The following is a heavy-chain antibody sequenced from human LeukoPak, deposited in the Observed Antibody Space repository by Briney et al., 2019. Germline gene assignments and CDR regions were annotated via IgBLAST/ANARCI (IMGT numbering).Heavy chain of an antibody. CDR1: GFTFSSYS. CDR3: ARGGYCSSSICYSLNAFDI. Sequence: GGSLRLSCAAAGFTFSSYSMSWVRQAPGKGLEWVSYITSSSSSTIYYADSVKGRFTISRDNAKNSLYLQMNSLRAEDTAVYYCARGGYCSSSICYSLNAFDIWGQGTMFTVSS. J-gene: IGHJ3*02. V-gene: IGHV3-48*01. CDR2: ITSSSSSTI. D-gene: IGHD2-2*01.